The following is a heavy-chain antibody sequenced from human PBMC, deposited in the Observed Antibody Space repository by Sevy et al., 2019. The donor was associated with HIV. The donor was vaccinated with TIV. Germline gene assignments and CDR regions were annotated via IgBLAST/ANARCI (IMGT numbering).Heavy chain of an antibody. Sequence: GGSLRLSCGASGFIFSTYGMHWVRQAPGKGLEWVALIWYDGSSKYYADSVQGRFTISRDNSKNTLDLQMNSLRAEDTAVYYCVSGASIVAAGIFAYWGQGTLVTVSS. V-gene: IGHV3-33*08. CDR2: IWYDGSSK. D-gene: IGHD6-13*01. CDR3: VSGASIVAAGIFAY. J-gene: IGHJ4*02. CDR1: GFIFSTYG.